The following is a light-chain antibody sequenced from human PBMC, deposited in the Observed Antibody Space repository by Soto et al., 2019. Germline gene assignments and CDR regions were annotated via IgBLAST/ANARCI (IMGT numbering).Light chain of an antibody. J-gene: IGKJ1*01. V-gene: IGKV1-5*03. CDR1: QSISNY. CDR3: QQYNSYSS. CDR2: KAS. Sequence: DIQMTQSPSTLSASVGDRVTITCRASQSISNYLAWYQQKPGKAPKLLIYKASSLESGVPSSFRGSGSGTEFTLTISSLQPDDFATYYCQQYNSYSSFGQGTKVEIK.